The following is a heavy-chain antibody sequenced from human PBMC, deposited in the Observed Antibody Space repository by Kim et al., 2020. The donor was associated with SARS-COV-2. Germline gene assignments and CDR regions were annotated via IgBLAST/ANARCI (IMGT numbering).Heavy chain of an antibody. V-gene: IGHV3-7*01. CDR1: GFTFSSYW. CDR3: AREAEYYDILTGYYAGYAFDI. CDR2: IKQDGSEK. D-gene: IGHD3-9*01. J-gene: IGHJ3*02. Sequence: GGSLRLSCAASGFTFSSYWMSWVRQAPGKGLEWVANIKQDGSEKYYVDSVKGRFTISRDNAKNSLYLQMNSLRAEDTAVYYCAREAEYYDILTGYYAGYAFDIWGQGTMVTVSS.